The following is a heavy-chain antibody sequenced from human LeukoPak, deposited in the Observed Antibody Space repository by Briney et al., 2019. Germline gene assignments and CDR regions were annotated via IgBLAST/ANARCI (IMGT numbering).Heavy chain of an antibody. V-gene: IGHV4-39*01. CDR2: IYYSGST. CDR3: ARSPYYYDSSGFDY. J-gene: IGHJ4*02. D-gene: IGHD3-22*01. CDR1: GGSISSSSYY. Sequence: SETLSLTCTVSGGSISSSSYYWGWIRQPPGKGLEWIGSIYYSGSTYYNPSLKSRVTISVDTSKNQLSLKLSSVTAADTAVYYCARSPYYYDSSGFDYWGQGTLVTVSS.